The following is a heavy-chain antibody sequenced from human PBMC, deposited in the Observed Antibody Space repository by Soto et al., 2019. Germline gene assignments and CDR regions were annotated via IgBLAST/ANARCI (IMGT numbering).Heavy chain of an antibody. CDR2: IYHRGNT. Sequence: PSETLSLTCSVSGYSISSGFYWYCIRRPPGRGLEWIGRIYHRGNTYYNPSHNSRITISLDTSKNQFSLRLTSVTAADTAVYYCARGEVRGLIATGFDYWGQGALVTVSS. V-gene: IGHV4-38-2*02. CDR1: GYSISSGFY. J-gene: IGHJ4*02. D-gene: IGHD3-10*01. CDR3: ARGEVRGLIATGFDY.